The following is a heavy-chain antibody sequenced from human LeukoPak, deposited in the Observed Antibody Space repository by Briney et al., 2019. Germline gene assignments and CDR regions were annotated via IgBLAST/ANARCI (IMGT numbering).Heavy chain of an antibody. CDR1: GYTFTSYD. D-gene: IGHD3-22*01. CDR3: ARARVGDSSGYCPYYFDY. CDR2: INPKRRNT. V-gene: IGHV1-8*01. J-gene: IGHJ4*02. Sequence: GASVKVSCKASGYTFTSYDINWVRQATGEGLEWMVWINPKRRNTGYAHKFQGRVTMTRNTSISPAYMELSSLRSEDTAVYYCARARVGDSSGYCPYYFDYWGQGTLVTVSS.